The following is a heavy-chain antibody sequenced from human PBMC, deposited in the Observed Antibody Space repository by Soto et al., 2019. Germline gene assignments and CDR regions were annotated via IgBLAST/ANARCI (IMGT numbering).Heavy chain of an antibody. V-gene: IGHV4-31*03. Sequence: QVQLQESGPGLVKPSQTLSLTCTVSGGSISSGGYYWSWIRQHPGKGLEWIGYIYYSGSTYYNPSLKSRITKSVDTSKNQLSLKLSSVTAADTAVYYCASNADTAMEYWYSDLWGRGTLVTVSS. J-gene: IGHJ2*01. CDR2: IYYSGST. CDR1: GGSISSGGYY. D-gene: IGHD5-18*01. CDR3: ASNADTAMEYWYSDL.